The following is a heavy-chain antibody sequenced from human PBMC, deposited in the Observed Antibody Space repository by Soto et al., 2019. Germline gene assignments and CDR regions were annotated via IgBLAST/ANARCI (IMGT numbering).Heavy chain of an antibody. Sequence: EVQLVESGGGLVQPGRSLRLSCAASGFTFDDYAMHWVRQAPGKGLEWVSGISWNSGSIGYADSVKGRFTISRDNAKTSLYLQMNSRRAEDTALYYCAKYIAGGVYSCGLYAFDIWGQGAMVTVSS. V-gene: IGHV3-9*01. D-gene: IGHD6-19*01. CDR2: ISWNSGSI. J-gene: IGHJ3*02. CDR3: AKYIAGGVYSCGLYAFDI. CDR1: GFTFDDYA.